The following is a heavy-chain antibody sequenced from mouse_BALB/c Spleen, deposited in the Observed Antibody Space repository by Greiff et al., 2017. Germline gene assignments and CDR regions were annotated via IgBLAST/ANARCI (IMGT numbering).Heavy chain of an antibody. D-gene: IGHD2-4*01. CDR3: AGDIRDYDWLAY. V-gene: IGHV7-3*02. CDR2: IRNKANGYTT. CDR1: GFTFTDYY. Sequence: EVKVVESGGGLVQPGGSLRLSCATSGFTFTDYYMSWVRQPPGKALEWLGFIRNKANGYTTEYSASVKGRFTISRDNSQSILYLQMNTLRAEDSATYYCAGDIRDYDWLAYWGQGTLVTVSA. J-gene: IGHJ3*01.